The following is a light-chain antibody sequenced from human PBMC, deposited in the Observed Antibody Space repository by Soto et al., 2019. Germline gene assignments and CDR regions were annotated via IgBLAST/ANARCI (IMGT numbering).Light chain of an antibody. CDR3: QSLGTGIQV. CDR2: IIYDGTH. CDR1: SGYSTYA. J-gene: IGLJ3*02. V-gene: IGLV4-69*01. Sequence: QSVLTQSPSASASLGASVKLTCTLSSGYSTYAIAWHQQQSEKGPRFLMKIIYDGTHSKGDGFFDRFSGSSSGAERHLTISSLQSEDEADYYCQSLGTGIQVFGGGTKLTVL.